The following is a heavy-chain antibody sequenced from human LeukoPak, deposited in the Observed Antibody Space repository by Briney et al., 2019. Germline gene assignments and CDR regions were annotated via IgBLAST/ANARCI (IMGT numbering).Heavy chain of an antibody. CDR1: GFTFSRYS. CDR3: AKRSPDVDTGYFDY. D-gene: IGHD3/OR15-3a*01. J-gene: IGHJ4*02. CDR2: IRGSGDST. Sequence: GGSLRLSCAASGFTFSRYSMSWVRQAPGKGLEWVSAIRGSGDSTYYAESVKGRFTISRDNSKNTLNLQMNSLRAEDTAVYCCAKRSPDVDTGYFDYWGQGTLVTVSS. V-gene: IGHV3-23*01.